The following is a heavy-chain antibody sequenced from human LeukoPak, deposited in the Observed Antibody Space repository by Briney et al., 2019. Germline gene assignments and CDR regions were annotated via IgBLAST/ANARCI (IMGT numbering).Heavy chain of an antibody. J-gene: IGHJ4*02. CDR3: VRENYGEYYFDY. CDR2: IAYVGSNK. Sequence: GRSLRLSCAASGFTFGHYAMHWVRQAPGKGLEWVAVIAYVGSNKFYADSVKGRLTISRDNSKNTLYLQMNSLRAEDRAVYYCVRENYGEYYFDYWGQGTLVTVSS. V-gene: IGHV3-30-3*01. CDR1: GFTFGHYA. D-gene: IGHD4-17*01.